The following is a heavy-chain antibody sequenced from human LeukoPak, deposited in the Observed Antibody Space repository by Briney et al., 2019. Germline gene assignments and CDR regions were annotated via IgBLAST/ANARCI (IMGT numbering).Heavy chain of an antibody. Sequence: ASVKVSCKASGYTFTSYAISWVRQAPGQGLEWMGGIIPIFGTANYAQKFQGRVTITADESTSTAYMELSSLRSEDTAVYYCARALRVRYCSGGSCYRSFDYWGQGTLVTVSS. V-gene: IGHV1-69*13. CDR1: GYTFTSYA. CDR3: ARALRVRYCSGGSCYRSFDY. D-gene: IGHD2-15*01. CDR2: IIPIFGTA. J-gene: IGHJ4*02.